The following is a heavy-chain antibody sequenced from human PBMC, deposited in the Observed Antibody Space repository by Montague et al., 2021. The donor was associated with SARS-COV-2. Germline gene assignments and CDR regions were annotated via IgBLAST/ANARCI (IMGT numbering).Heavy chain of an antibody. CDR1: GGSFSNYY. V-gene: IGHV4-34*01. J-gene: IGHJ3*02. D-gene: IGHD2-2*01. CDR3: ARGRQPVVVPGVGPAGRAFDT. CDR2: INQSGTT. Sequence: SETLSLTCDISGGSFSNYYWSWIRQPPGKGLEWIGEINQSGTTIYNPSVKSGVTISEDTSKNQFYLRLNSVTAADTAVYYCARGRQPVVVPGVGPAGRAFDTWGQGTMVTVSS.